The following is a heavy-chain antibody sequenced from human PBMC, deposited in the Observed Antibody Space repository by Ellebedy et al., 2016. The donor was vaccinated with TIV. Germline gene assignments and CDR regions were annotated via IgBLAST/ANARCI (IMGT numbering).Heavy chain of an antibody. D-gene: IGHD4-17*01. Sequence: GESLKISCAASGFSFNSYWMSWVRQAPGKGLEWVSNINQDGSGRYYVDSVKGRFTISRDNATNSLYLQMTSLRVEDTAVYYCATDGSYGDYRFPAHAFTMWGQGTLVTVSS. CDR3: ATDGSYGDYRFPAHAFTM. CDR1: GFSFNSYW. V-gene: IGHV3-7*01. CDR2: INQDGSGR. J-gene: IGHJ3*02.